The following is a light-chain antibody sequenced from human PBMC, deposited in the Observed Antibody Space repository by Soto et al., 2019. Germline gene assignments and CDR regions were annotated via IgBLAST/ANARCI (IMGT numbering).Light chain of an antibody. CDR3: SSYTTSSTYV. J-gene: IGLJ1*01. Sequence: QSALTQPASVSGSPGQSITISCTGTSSDVGAYNYVSWYQQHPGKAPKLMIYEVSNRPSGVSNRFSGSKSGNTASLTISGLQVEDEADYHCSSYTTSSTYVFGTGTKVTVL. CDR1: SSDVGAYNY. V-gene: IGLV2-14*01. CDR2: EVS.